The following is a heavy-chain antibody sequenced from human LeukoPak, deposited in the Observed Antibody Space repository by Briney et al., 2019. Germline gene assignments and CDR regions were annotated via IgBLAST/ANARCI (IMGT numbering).Heavy chain of an antibody. CDR3: AKGGGGVIMD. CDR1: GFTFNTYG. D-gene: IGHD3-10*01. Sequence: GGTLRLSCAASGFTFNTYGMHWVRQAPGKGLEWVAFIRFDGSNDYYAESVRGRFTISRENSKNTLSLQMSSLSAEDTALYYWAKGGGGVIMDWGQGTQVTVSS. CDR2: IRFDGSND. V-gene: IGHV3-30*02. J-gene: IGHJ4*02.